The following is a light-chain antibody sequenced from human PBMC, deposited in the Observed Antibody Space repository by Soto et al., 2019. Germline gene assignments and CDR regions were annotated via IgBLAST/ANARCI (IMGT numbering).Light chain of an antibody. CDR2: GAS. J-gene: IGKJ5*01. CDR1: QSVSSSY. CDR3: QHYGSSPLVT. Sequence: EIVLTQSPGTLSLAPGERATLSCRASQSVSSSYLAWYQQKPGQAPRLLIYGASSRATGIPDRFSGSGSGTDFTLTISRLEPEDFAVYDCQHYGSSPLVTFGQGTRLEIK. V-gene: IGKV3-20*01.